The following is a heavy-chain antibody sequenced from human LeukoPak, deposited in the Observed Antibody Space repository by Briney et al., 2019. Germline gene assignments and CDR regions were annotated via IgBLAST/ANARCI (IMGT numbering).Heavy chain of an antibody. CDR1: GGSISSYY. CDR3: ARGNFGYSYGYDY. D-gene: IGHD5-18*01. CDR2: INHSGST. J-gene: IGHJ4*02. V-gene: IGHV4-34*01. Sequence: SETLSLTCTVSGGSISSYYWSWIRQPPGKGLEWIGEINHSGSTNYNPSLKSRVTISVDTSKNQFSLKLSSVTAADTAVYYCARGNFGYSYGYDYWGQGTLVTVSS.